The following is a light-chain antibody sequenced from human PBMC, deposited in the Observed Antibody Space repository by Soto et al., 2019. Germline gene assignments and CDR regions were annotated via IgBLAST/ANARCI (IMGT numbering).Light chain of an antibody. CDR1: SSDVGAYNR. V-gene: IGLV2-23*02. CDR2: EVS. J-gene: IGLJ1*01. Sequence: QSVLTQPASVSGSPGQSITISCTGTSSDVGAYNRVSWYQQHSGKAPKLMIYEVSNRPSGVSNRFSGSKSGNTASLTISGLQAEDEADYYCCSYAGSTTYVFGTGTKVTVL. CDR3: CSYAGSTTYV.